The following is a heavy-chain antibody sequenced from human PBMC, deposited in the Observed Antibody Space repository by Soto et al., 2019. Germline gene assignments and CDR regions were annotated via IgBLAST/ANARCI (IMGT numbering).Heavy chain of an antibody. D-gene: IGHD3-10*01. CDR1: GGSISSYY. CDR2: IYYSGST. CDR3: ARDSEGYYGSGSYYSASYYYYGMDV. Sequence: SSETLSLTCTVSGGSISSYYGSWIRQPPGKGLEWIGYIYYSGSTNYNPSLKSRGTISVDTSKNQFSLKLSSVTAADTAVYYCARDSEGYYGSGSYYSASYYYYGMDVWGQGTTVTVSS. J-gene: IGHJ6*02. V-gene: IGHV4-59*01.